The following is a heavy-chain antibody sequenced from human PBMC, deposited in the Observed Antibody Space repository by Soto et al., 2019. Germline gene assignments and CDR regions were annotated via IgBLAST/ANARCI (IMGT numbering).Heavy chain of an antibody. V-gene: IGHV4-34*01. CDR3: ARGRRVLRYFDWLFSWFDP. J-gene: IGHJ5*02. CDR2: INHSGSI. D-gene: IGHD3-9*01. CDR1: GGSFSGYY. Sequence: NPSETLSLTCAVYGGSFSGYYWSWIRQPPGKGLEWIGEINHSGSINYNPSLKSRVTISVDTSKNQFSLKLSSVTAADTAVYYCARGRRVLRYFDWLFSWFDPWGQGTLVTVSS.